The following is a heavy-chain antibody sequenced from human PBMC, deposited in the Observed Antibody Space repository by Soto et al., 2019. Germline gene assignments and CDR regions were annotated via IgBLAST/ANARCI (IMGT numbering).Heavy chain of an antibody. CDR1: GGSFSGYY. V-gene: IGHV4-34*01. D-gene: IGHD3-3*01. CDR2: INHSGST. Sequence: PSETLSLTCAVYGGSFSGYYWTWIRQPPGAGLEWIGEINHSGSTNYNPSLKSRVTISVDTSKNQFSLKLTSVTAADTAVYYCARVSSRFLEWPLDYWGQGTRVTVPS. CDR3: ARVSSRFLEWPLDY. J-gene: IGHJ4*02.